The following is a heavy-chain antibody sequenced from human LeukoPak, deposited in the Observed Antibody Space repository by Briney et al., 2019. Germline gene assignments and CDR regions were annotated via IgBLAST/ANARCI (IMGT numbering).Heavy chain of an antibody. CDR1: GGSISSYY. CDR3: ARVTTEVTNGMDV. CDR2: IYYSGST. Sequence: SETLSLTCTVSGGSISSYYWSWVRQPPGKGLEWIGYIYYSGSTNYNPSLKSRVTISVDTSKNQFSLKLSSVTAADTAVYYCARVTTEVTNGMDVWGQGTTVTVSS. D-gene: IGHD4-23*01. J-gene: IGHJ6*02. V-gene: IGHV4-59*01.